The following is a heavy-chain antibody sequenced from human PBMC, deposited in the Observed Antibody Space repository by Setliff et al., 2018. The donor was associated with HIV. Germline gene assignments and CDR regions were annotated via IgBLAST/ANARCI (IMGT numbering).Heavy chain of an antibody. CDR2: INPSSGTS. V-gene: IGHV1-46*01. CDR3: ARGASGRGRDLPDFDY. J-gene: IGHJ4*02. D-gene: IGHD3-10*01. CDR1: GYTFSNYY. Sequence: GASVKVSCKASGYTFSNYYIHWVRQAPGQGLEWMGIINPSSGTSGCTQKFQGRVAMTRDTSISTAYMELISLRSEETAVYFCARGASGRGRDLPDFDYWGQGTPVTVSS.